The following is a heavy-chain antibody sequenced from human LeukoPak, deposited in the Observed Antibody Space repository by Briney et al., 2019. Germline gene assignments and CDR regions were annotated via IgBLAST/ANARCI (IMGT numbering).Heavy chain of an antibody. J-gene: IGHJ4*02. V-gene: IGHV4-38-2*02. Sequence: SETLSLTCTVSGYSISNGYYWGWIRQPPGRGLEWIGSIYYSGNTYYNPSLKSRVTLSVDTSKNQFSLKLTSVTAADTAVYYCARDRWPLYDRSGYYLDYWGQGTLVTVSS. CDR1: GYSISNGYY. D-gene: IGHD3-22*01. CDR3: ARDRWPLYDRSGYYLDY. CDR2: IYYSGNT.